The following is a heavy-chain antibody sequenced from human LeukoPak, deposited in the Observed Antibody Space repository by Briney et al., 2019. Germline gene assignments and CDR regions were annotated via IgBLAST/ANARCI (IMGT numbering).Heavy chain of an antibody. D-gene: IGHD4-17*01. CDR1: GFTFSSYS. V-gene: IGHV3-21*01. CDR2: ISSSSSYI. CDR3: ARDYGVDY. J-gene: IGHJ4*02. Sequence: PGGSLRPSCAASGFTFSSYSMNWVRQAPGKGLEWVSSISSSSSYIYYADSVKGRFTISRDNAKNSLYLQMNSLRAEDTAVYYCARDYGVDYWGQGTLVTVSS.